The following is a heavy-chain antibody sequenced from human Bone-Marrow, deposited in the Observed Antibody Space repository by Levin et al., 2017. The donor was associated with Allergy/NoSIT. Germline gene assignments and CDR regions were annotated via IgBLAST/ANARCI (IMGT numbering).Heavy chain of an antibody. Sequence: PGGSLRLSCAASGFTFSSYGMHWVRQAPGKGLEWVAVISYDRSNEYYADSVRDRFTISRDNSKNTLYLQMNSLGTEDTAVYYCAKSTIGVYYGMDVWGQGTTVTVSS. D-gene: IGHD2-8*01. CDR3: AKSTIGVYYGMDV. V-gene: IGHV3-30*18. J-gene: IGHJ6*02. CDR2: ISYDRSNE. CDR1: GFTFSSYG.